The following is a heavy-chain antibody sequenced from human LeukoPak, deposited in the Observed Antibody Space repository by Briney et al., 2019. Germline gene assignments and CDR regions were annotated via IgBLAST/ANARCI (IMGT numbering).Heavy chain of an antibody. CDR3: ARDPPQSSSWCGYYYYYYGMDV. D-gene: IGHD6-13*01. CDR1: GFTFSSYW. V-gene: IGHV3-7*01. CDR2: IKQDGSEK. Sequence: HPGGSLRLSCAASGFTFSSYWMSWVRQAPGKGLEWVANIKQDGSEKYYVDSVKGRFTISRDNAKNSLYLQMNSLRAEDTAVYYCARDPPQSSSWCGYYYYYYGMDVWGQGTTVTVSS. J-gene: IGHJ6*02.